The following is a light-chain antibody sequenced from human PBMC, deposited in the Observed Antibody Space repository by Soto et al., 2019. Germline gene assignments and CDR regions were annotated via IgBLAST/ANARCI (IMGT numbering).Light chain of an antibody. CDR3: SSYAGSNIPVV. Sequence: QSALTQPPSASGSPGQSVTISCTGTSSDVGGYNCVSWYQQHPGKAPKLMIYAVSKRPSGVPDRFSGSKSVNTASLTVSGLQAEDEADYYCSSYAGSNIPVVFGGGTKLTV. CDR2: AVS. V-gene: IGLV2-8*01. J-gene: IGLJ2*01. CDR1: SSDVGGYNC.